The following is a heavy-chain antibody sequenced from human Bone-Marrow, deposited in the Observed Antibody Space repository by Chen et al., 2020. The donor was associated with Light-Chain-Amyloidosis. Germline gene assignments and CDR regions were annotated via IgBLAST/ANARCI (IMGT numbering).Heavy chain of an antibody. CDR3: AIELMSMIARGWFDP. V-gene: IGHV3-7*05. D-gene: IGHD3-22*01. CDR2: IKQDGSEK. Sequence: EVQLVESGGGLVQPGGSLRLSCAASGFTFNSFWMSWVRQAPGKGLEWVANIKQDGSEKYYVDSVKGRFTISRDNAKDSLYLQMHSLRAEDTAVYSCAIELMSMIARGWFDPWGQGTLVTVSS. J-gene: IGHJ5*02. CDR1: GFTFNSFW.